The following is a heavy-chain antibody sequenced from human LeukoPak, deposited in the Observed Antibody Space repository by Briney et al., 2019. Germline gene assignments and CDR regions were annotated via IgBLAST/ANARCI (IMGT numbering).Heavy chain of an antibody. D-gene: IGHD3-22*01. CDR3: AKDYYDSSGYHYPHAFDI. CDR2: ISGSGGAT. CDR1: GFTFNTYG. J-gene: IGHJ3*02. Sequence: TGGTLRLSCAASGFTFNTYGMSWVRQAPGKGLEWVSGISGSGGATYYADSVKGRFTVSRDDPHNTLYLQMNSVRAEDTAVYYCAKDYYDSSGYHYPHAFDIWGQGTKVTVSS. V-gene: IGHV3-23*01.